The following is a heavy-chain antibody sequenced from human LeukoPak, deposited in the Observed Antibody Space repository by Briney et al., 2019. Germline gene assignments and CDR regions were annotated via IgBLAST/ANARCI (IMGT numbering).Heavy chain of an antibody. V-gene: IGHV1-18*01. CDR2: ISAYNGDT. J-gene: IGHJ4*02. CDR1: GYTFTSYG. Sequence: ASVKVSCKASGYTFTSYGISWVRQAPGQGLEWMGWISAYNGDTNYAQKLQGRVTMTTDTSTSTAYMELRSLRAEDTAVYYCARDLVGSHTSYSSGAWDYWGQGTLVTVSS. D-gene: IGHD3-9*01. CDR3: ARDLVGSHTSYSSGAWDY.